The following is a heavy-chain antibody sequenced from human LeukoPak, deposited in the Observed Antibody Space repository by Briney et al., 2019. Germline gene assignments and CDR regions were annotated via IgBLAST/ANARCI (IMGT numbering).Heavy chain of an antibody. CDR3: VRDTENIGYDAFEF. V-gene: IGHV3-74*01. CDR1: GFTFSTYW. J-gene: IGHJ5*01. CDR2: LDRDGTTT. Sequence: LTGGSLRLSCVASGFTFSTYWMHWVRQAPGKGLGWVSRLDRDGTTTSYADSVYGRFTISRDNAKSTLYLQMRSLRAEDTAVYYCVRDTENIGYDAFEFWGHGTLVTVSS. D-gene: IGHD2/OR15-2a*01.